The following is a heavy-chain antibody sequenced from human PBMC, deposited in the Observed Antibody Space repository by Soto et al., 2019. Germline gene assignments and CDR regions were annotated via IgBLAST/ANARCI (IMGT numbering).Heavy chain of an antibody. D-gene: IGHD3-3*01. CDR2: IKQDGSEK. V-gene: IGHV3-7*01. J-gene: IGHJ4*02. CDR1: GFTFSSYW. Sequence: EVQLVESGGGLVQPGGSLRLSCAASGFTFSSYWMSWVRQAPGKGLEWVANIKQDGSEKYYVDSVKGRFTISRDNAKNSLYLQMNSLRAEDTAVYYWARYTYDFWSGYYDYWGQGTLVTVSS. CDR3: ARYTYDFWSGYYDY.